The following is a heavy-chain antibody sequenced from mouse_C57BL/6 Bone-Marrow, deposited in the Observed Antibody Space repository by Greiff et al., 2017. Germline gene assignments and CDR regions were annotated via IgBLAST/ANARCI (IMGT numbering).Heavy chain of an antibody. CDR3: ARSLSAWFAY. CDR2: IHPNSGST. D-gene: IGHD6-5*01. V-gene: IGHV1-64*01. J-gene: IGHJ3*01. CDR1: GYTFTSYW. Sequence: VQLQQPGAELVKPGASVKLSCKASGYTFTSYWMHWLKQRPGQGLEWIGMIHPNSGSTNYNEKFKSKAKLTVDKSSSTAYMQLSSLTYEDSEVYYCARSLSAWFAYWGQGTLVTVSA.